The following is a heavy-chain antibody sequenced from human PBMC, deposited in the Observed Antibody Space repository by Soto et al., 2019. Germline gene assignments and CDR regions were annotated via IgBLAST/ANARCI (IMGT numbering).Heavy chain of an antibody. CDR2: IYYSGTT. CDR1: DGSISSAYYY. D-gene: IGHD1-26*01. CDR3: ARQWGATPVAFDI. Sequence: SETPSLTCTVPDGSISSAYYYWNWIRQPPGRGLEWIGYIYYSGTTYYNPSLKSRVTISVDTSKNQFSLNLSSVTAADTAVYYCARQWGATPVAFDIWGQGTMVTVSS. J-gene: IGHJ3*02. V-gene: IGHV4-30-4*01.